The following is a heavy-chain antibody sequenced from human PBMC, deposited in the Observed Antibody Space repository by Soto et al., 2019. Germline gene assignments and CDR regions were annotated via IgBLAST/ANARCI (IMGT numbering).Heavy chain of an antibody. V-gene: IGHV1-18*01. Sequence: QVKLVQSGAEVKKPGASVKVSCKASGYTFTSYGISWVRQAPGQGLEWMGWISDYNGNTNYAQKLQGRVTMTTDTTTSTADVELRSLKSDDTAVYYCAIYWAADGPFDYWGQGTLVTVSS. CDR2: ISDYNGNT. CDR1: GYTFTSYG. CDR3: AIYWAADGPFDY. J-gene: IGHJ4*02. D-gene: IGHD6-13*01.